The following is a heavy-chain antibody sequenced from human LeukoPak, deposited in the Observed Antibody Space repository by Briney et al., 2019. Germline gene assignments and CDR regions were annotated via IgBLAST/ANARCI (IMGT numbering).Heavy chain of an antibody. CDR1: GGTFISYA. J-gene: IGHJ3*02. D-gene: IGHD1-26*01. Sequence: ASVKVSCKASGGTFISYAISWVRQAPGQGLEWMGRIIPIFGTANYAQKFQGRVTITTDESTSTAYMELSSLRSEDTAVYYCAREVPELNNAFDIWGRGTMVTVSS. CDR3: AREVPELNNAFDI. CDR2: IIPIFGTA. V-gene: IGHV1-69*05.